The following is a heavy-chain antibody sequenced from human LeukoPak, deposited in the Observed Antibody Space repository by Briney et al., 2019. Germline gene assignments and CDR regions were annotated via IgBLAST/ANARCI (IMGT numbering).Heavy chain of an antibody. CDR3: AKGPTYDSLPYYFDY. V-gene: IGHV3-64D*09. CDR1: GFTFSYYA. Sequence: GVSLRLSCSASGFTFSYYAMHWVRQAAGKGLEFVSGISSNGGSTYYADSLKGRSTVSRDNSNNTLYLQMSSLRAEDTAIYYCAKGPTYDSLPYYFDYWGQGTLVTVSS. D-gene: IGHD3-22*01. CDR2: ISSNGGST. J-gene: IGHJ4*02.